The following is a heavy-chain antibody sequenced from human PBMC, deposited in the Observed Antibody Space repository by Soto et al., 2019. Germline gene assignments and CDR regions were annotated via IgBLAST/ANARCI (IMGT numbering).Heavy chain of an antibody. CDR3: ARDCSGGSCYGTYGMDV. CDR1: GGSISSGGYY. CDR2: IYYSGST. J-gene: IGHJ6*02. Sequence: QVQLQESGPGLVKPSQTLSLTCTVSGGSISSGGYYWSWIRQHPGKGLEWIGYIYYSGSTYYNPSLRSRVTISVDTSKNQFSLKLSSVTAADTAVYYCARDCSGGSCYGTYGMDVWGQGTTVTVSS. V-gene: IGHV4-31*03. D-gene: IGHD2-15*01.